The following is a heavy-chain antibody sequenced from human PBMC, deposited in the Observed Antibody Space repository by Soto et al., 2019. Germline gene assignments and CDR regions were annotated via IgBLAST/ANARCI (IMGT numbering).Heavy chain of an antibody. CDR2: IYYSGST. CDR3: ARALWEPGRAGAFDI. Sequence: SETLSLTCTVSGGSISSSSYYWGWIRQPPGKGLEWIGCIYYSGSTNYNPSLKSRVTISVDTSKNQFSLKLSSVTAADTAVYYCARALWEPGRAGAFDIWGQGTMVTVSS. J-gene: IGHJ3*02. D-gene: IGHD1-26*01. CDR1: GGSISSSSYY. V-gene: IGHV4-39*07.